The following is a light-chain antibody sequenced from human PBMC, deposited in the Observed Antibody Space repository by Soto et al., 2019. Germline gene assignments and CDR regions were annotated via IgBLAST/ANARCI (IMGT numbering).Light chain of an antibody. CDR2: DVS. V-gene: IGLV2-14*03. J-gene: IGLJ1*01. Sequence: QSVLTQPASVSASPGQSITISCAGTNSDIGDYNYVSWYQQHPGKAPKLMIFDVSNRPSGVSNRFSASKSGNTASLTISGLQTEDEAVYYCSSYTKTSTLYVFGSGTKVTVL. CDR1: NSDIGDYNY. CDR3: SSYTKTSTLYV.